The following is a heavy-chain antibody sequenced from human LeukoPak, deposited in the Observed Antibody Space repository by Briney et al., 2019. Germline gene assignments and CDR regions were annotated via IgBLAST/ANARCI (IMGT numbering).Heavy chain of an antibody. V-gene: IGHV3-7*01. Sequence: GGSLRLSCAASGFTFSSYWMSWVRQAPGKGLEWVANIKKDGSEKYYVDSVKGRFTISRDNAKNSLYLQMNGLRAEDTAVYYCARDEYCSGGSCYPSIDYWGQGTLVTVSS. CDR3: ARDEYCSGGSCYPSIDY. D-gene: IGHD2-15*01. J-gene: IGHJ4*02. CDR1: GFTFSSYW. CDR2: IKKDGSEK.